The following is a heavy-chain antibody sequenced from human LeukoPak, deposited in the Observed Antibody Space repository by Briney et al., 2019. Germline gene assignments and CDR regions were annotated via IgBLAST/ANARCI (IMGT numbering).Heavy chain of an antibody. J-gene: IGHJ4*02. CDR1: GYTFDNYG. CDR2: ISGYNRNT. Sequence: GASAKVSCKASGYTFDNYGISWVRQAPGQGLEWMGWISGYNRNTKYAQRLQGRVIMTTDTSTSTVYMELRSLRSDDTAIYYCARDGLRSEWSYFDYWGQGTLVTVFS. CDR3: ARDGLRSEWSYFDY. D-gene: IGHD3-3*01. V-gene: IGHV1-18*01.